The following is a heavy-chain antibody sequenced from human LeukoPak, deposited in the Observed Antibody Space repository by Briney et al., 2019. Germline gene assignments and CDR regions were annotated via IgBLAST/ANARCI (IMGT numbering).Heavy chain of an antibody. CDR3: AREMSSSWKKSFDY. D-gene: IGHD6-13*01. V-gene: IGHV4-4*07. Sequence: SETLSLTCTVSGGSISSYYWSWIRQPPGKGLEWIGRIYTSGSTNYNPSLKSRVTMSVDTSKNQFSLKLSSVTAADTAVYYCAREMSSSWKKSFDYWGQGTLVTVSS. J-gene: IGHJ4*02. CDR1: GGSISSYY. CDR2: IYTSGST.